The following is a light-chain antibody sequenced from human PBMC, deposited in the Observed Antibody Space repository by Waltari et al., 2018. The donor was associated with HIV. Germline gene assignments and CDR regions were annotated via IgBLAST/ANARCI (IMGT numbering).Light chain of an antibody. J-gene: IGKJ1*01. CDR2: AAS. V-gene: IGKV1-39*01. CDR3: PRT. CDR1: QSISSY. Sequence: DLQMTQSPSSLSASVGDRVTITCRASQSISSYLNWYQQKPGKAPKLLIYAASSLQSGVPSRCNGSGSGTDFTLTISSLQPEDVATYGTPRTFGQGTKVEIK.